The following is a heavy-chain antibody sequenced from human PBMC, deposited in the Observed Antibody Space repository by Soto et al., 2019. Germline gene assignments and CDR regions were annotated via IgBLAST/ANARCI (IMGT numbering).Heavy chain of an antibody. CDR3: ARLGRRTVAFDI. D-gene: IGHD7-27*01. CDR1: EYCFANYW. Sequence: PGESLKISCKGAEYCFANYWISWMRQMPGKGLEWMGRIDPSDSYTNYSPSFQGHVTISADKSISTAYLQWSSLKASDTAMDYCARLGRRTVAFDIWGQGTMVTVSS. J-gene: IGHJ3*02. CDR2: IDPSDSYT. V-gene: IGHV5-10-1*01.